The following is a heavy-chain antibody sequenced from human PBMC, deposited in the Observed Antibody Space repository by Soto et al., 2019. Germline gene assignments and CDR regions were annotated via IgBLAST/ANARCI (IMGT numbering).Heavy chain of an antibody. D-gene: IGHD5-18*01. J-gene: IGHJ6*02. Sequence: GGSLRLSSAASGLTFSSYGLHWVRPAPGKGLEWVAVIWYDGSNKYYADSVKGRFTISRDNSKNTLYLQMNSLRAEDTAVYYCARDKPDTATTMTYYYYGMDVWGQGT. CDR2: IWYDGSNK. CDR1: GLTFSSYG. V-gene: IGHV3-33*01. CDR3: ARDKPDTATTMTYYYYGMDV.